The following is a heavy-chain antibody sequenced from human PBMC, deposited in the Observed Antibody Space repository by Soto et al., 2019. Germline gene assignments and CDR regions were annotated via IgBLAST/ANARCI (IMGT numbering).Heavy chain of an antibody. Sequence: GASVKVSCKASGYTFTGYYMHWVRQAPGQGLEWMGWINPNSGGTNYAQKVQGRVNMTRDTSISTAYMELSRLRSDDTAVYYCARALWFGELDYWGQGTLVTVSS. D-gene: IGHD3-10*01. V-gene: IGHV1-2*02. CDR2: INPNSGGT. J-gene: IGHJ4*02. CDR1: GYTFTGYY. CDR3: ARALWFGELDY.